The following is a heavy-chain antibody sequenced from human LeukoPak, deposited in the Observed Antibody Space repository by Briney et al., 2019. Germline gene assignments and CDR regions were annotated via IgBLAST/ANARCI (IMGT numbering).Heavy chain of an antibody. D-gene: IGHD3-3*01. CDR2: IYYSGST. V-gene: IGHV4-59*01. Sequence: SETLSLTCTVSGGSISSYYWSWIRQPPGKGLEWIGYIYYSGSTNYNPSPESRVTISVDTSKNQFSLKLSSVTAADTAVYYCAKRITIFGVANENWFDPWGQGTLVTVSS. J-gene: IGHJ5*02. CDR3: AKRITIFGVANENWFDP. CDR1: GGSISSYY.